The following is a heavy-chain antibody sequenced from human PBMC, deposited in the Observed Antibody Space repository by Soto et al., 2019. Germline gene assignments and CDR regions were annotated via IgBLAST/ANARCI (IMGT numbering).Heavy chain of an antibody. CDR1: GYTFTSYY. D-gene: IGHD4-17*01. J-gene: IGHJ2*01. V-gene: IGHV1-46*03. CDR2: INPSGGST. CDR3: ARGDYGDYPINWYFDL. Sequence: ASVKVSCKASGYTFTSYYMHWVRQAPGQGLEWMGIINPSGGSTSYAQKFQGRVTMTRDTSTSTVYMELSSLRSEDTAVYYCARGDYGDYPINWYFDLWGRGTLVTVSS.